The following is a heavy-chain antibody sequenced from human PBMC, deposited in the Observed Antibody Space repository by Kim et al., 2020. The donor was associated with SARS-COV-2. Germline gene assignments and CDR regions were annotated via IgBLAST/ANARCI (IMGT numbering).Heavy chain of an antibody. CDR3: ARDRERYHNSGIFAS. J-gene: IGHJ4*02. D-gene: IGHD3-10*01. V-gene: IGHV1-69*01. CDR2: IIPMFATT. Sequence: GRSLRLSCKASEGPFSNYGINWVRQAPGQGLEWIGGIIPMFATTNYAQKFQDRVTISADESMTEAFMELSNLKSEDTAVYYCARDRERYHNSGIFASWGQGTPVTVSS. CDR1: EGPFSNYG.